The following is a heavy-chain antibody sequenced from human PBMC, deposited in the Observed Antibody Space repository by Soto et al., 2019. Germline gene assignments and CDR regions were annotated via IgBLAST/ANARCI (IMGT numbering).Heavy chain of an antibody. CDR3: ARDKGRSRGSYYDY. J-gene: IGHJ4*02. Sequence: EVQVVESGGGLVQPGGSLRLSCAASGFTVNSNYMNWVRQAPGKGLEWVSVIYSGGSTYYADSVKDRFTISRDDSKNTLYLQRNSLRAEDTAVYYCARDKGRSRGSYYDYWGQGTLVTVSS. CDR2: IYSGGST. D-gene: IGHD1-26*01. V-gene: IGHV3-66*01. CDR1: GFTVNSNY.